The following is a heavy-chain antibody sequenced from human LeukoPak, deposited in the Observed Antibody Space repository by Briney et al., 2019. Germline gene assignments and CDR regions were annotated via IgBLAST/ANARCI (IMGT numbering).Heavy chain of an antibody. V-gene: IGHV3-33*01. J-gene: IGHJ4*02. CDR1: GFTFSSYG. Sequence: PGGSLRLSCAASGFTFSSYGMHWVRQAPGKGLEWVAVIWYDGSNKYYADSVKGRFTISRDNSKNTLYLQMSSLRAESTAVYYCARSNSHYFDYWGQGTLVTVSS. CDR3: ARSNSHYFDY. CDR2: IWYDGSNK. D-gene: IGHD2/OR15-2a*01.